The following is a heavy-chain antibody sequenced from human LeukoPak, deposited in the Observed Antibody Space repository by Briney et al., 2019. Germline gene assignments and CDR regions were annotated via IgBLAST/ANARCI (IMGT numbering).Heavy chain of an antibody. J-gene: IGHJ3*01. Sequence: PGGSLRLSCAASGFTFSSYGMSWVRQAPGKGLEWVSVIYSGGSTDYADSVNGRFTISRDNIKNTLYLQMNNLRAEDTAVYYCARQRAFDVWGQGTMVTVSS. V-gene: IGHV3-66*04. CDR1: GFTFSSYG. CDR3: ARQRAFDV. CDR2: IYSGGST.